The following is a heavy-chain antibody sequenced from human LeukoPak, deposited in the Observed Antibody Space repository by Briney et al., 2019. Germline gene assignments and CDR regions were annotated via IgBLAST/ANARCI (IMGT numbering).Heavy chain of an antibody. CDR1: GGSISSYY. CDR2: IYTSGST. Sequence: PSETLSLTCTVSGGSISSYYWSWIRQPPGKGLEWIGYIYTSGSTNYNPSLTSRVTISVDTSKNQFSLKLSSVTAADTAVYYCARIVVVPAAPPGRWFDPWGQGTLVTVSS. CDR3: ARIVVVPAAPPGRWFDP. J-gene: IGHJ5*02. V-gene: IGHV4-4*09. D-gene: IGHD2-2*01.